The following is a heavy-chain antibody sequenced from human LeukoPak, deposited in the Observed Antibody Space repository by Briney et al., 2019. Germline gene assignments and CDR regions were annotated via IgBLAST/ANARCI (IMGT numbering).Heavy chain of an antibody. CDR2: IYTSGST. V-gene: IGHV4-61*02. Sequence: SETLSLTCTVSGGSISRGSYYWSWIRQPAGKGLEWIGRIYTSGSTNYNPSLKSRVTISVDTAKNQFSLKLSSVTVADTAVYYCARGLDWLLYFDYWGQGTLVTVSS. CDR1: GGSISRGSYY. CDR3: ARGLDWLLYFDY. D-gene: IGHD3-9*01. J-gene: IGHJ4*02.